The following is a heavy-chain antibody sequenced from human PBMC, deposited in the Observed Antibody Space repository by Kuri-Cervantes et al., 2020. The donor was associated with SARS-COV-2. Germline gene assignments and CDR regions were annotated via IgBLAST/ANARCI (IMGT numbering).Heavy chain of an antibody. Sequence: LSLTCSASGFTFSSYGMHWVRQAPGKGLEWGAVLWYDGSNKYYADSVKGRFTISRDNSKNTLYLQMNSLRAEDTAVYYCARGPHVYVYVWGSYPTWWGQGTLVTVSS. V-gene: IGHV3-33*01. CDR1: GFTFSSYG. J-gene: IGHJ4*02. CDR2: LWYDGSNK. D-gene: IGHD3-16*01. CDR3: ARGPHVYVYVWGSYPTW.